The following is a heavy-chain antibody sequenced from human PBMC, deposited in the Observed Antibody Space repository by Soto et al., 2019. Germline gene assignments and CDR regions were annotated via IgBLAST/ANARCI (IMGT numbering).Heavy chain of an antibody. V-gene: IGHV3-23*01. Sequence: GGSLRLSCAASGFTFSSYAMSWVRQAPGKGLEWVSAISGSGGSTYYADSVKGRFTISRDNSKNTLYLQMNSLRAEDTAVYYCAKDPADYGDYAWFDPWGQGTLVTVSS. D-gene: IGHD4-17*01. CDR3: AKDPADYGDYAWFDP. CDR2: ISGSGGST. J-gene: IGHJ5*02. CDR1: GFTFSSYA.